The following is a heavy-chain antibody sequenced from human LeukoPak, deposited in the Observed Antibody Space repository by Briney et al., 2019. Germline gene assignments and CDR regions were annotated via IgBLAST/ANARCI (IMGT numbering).Heavy chain of an antibody. CDR1: GGSISNYY. CDR3: ARVPRAMIVVAYYLRVDSGFDY. CDR2: INHSGST. V-gene: IGHV4-34*01. D-gene: IGHD3-22*01. Sequence: SETLSLTCTVSGGSISNYYWSWIRQPPGKGLEWIGEINHSGSTNYNPSLKSRVTISVDTSKNQFSLKLSSVTAADTAVYYCARVPRAMIVVAYYLRVDSGFDYWGQGTLVTVSS. J-gene: IGHJ4*02.